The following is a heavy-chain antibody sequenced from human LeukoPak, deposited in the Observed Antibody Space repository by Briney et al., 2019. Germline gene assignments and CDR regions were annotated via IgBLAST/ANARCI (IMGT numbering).Heavy chain of an antibody. J-gene: IGHJ5*02. D-gene: IGHD6-13*01. V-gene: IGHV4-59*01. Sequence: SETLSLTCTVSGDSITGYSWNWIRQPPGEALEWIGYIYYTGSTNYNPSLKSRVTISVDTSKNQFSLKLSSVTAADTAVYYCAREEDDSSSWYDWFDPWGQGTLVTVSS. CDR2: IYYTGST. CDR3: AREEDDSSSWYDWFDP. CDR1: GDSITGYS.